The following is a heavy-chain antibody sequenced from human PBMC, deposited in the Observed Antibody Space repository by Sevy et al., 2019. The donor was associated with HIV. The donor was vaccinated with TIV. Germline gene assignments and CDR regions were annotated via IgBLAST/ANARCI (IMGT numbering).Heavy chain of an antibody. CDR1: GGSISSYY. V-gene: IGHV4-59*01. CDR3: ARERQLVLDY. CDR2: LYYSGST. J-gene: IGHJ4*02. Sequence: SETLSLSCTVSGGSISSYYWSWIRRPPGKGLEWIGYLYYSGSTNYNPSLKSRVTISVDTSKSQFSLKLSSVTAADTAAYYCARERQLVLDYWGQGTLVTVSS. D-gene: IGHD6-13*01.